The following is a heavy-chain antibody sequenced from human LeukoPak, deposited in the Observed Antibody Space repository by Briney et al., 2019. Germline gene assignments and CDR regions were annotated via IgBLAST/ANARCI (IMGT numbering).Heavy chain of an antibody. CDR1: GGSISSSSYY. J-gene: IGHJ4*02. D-gene: IGHD2-15*01. CDR2: IYYSGST. V-gene: IGHV4-39*01. CDR3: ARLPYCSGGSCYCDY. Sequence: SETLSLTCTVSGGSISSSSYYWGWIRQPPGKGLGWIGSIYYSGSTYYNPSRKSRVTISVDTSKNQFSLKLSSVTAADTAVYYCARLPYCSGGSCYCDYWGQGTLVTVSS.